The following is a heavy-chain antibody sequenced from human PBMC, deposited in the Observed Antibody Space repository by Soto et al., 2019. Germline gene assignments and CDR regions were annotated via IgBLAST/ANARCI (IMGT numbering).Heavy chain of an antibody. CDR2: ISAYNGNT. CDR3: ARELYYYASSGYYPAY. D-gene: IGHD3-22*01. J-gene: IGHJ4*02. CDR1: GYTFTSYG. Sequence: ASVKVSCKASGYTFTSYGISWVRQAPGQGLEWMGWISAYNGNTNYAQKLQGRVTMTTDTSTSTAYMELRSLRSDDTAVYYCARELYYYASSGYYPAYWGQGTLVTASS. V-gene: IGHV1-18*01.